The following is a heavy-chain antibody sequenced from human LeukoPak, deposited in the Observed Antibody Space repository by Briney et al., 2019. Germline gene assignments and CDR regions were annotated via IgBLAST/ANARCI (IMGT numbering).Heavy chain of an antibody. CDR2: ISGSGGST. J-gene: IGHJ4*02. D-gene: IGHD3-9*01. V-gene: IGHV3-23*01. Sequence: GGSLRLSCAASGFTFSSYAMSWVRQAPGKGLEWVSAISGSGGSTYYADSVKGRFTISRDNSKNTLYLQMNSLRAEDTAVYYCAITSDVRYLDWLSGYWGQGTLVTVSS. CDR1: GFTFSSYA. CDR3: AITSDVRYLDWLSGY.